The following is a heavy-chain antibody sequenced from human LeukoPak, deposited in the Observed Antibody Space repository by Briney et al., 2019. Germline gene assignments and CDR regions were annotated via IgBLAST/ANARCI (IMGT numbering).Heavy chain of an antibody. CDR1: EFTFSSHS. CDR2: ISRSGGSI. V-gene: IGHV3-21*01. CDR3: ARSLRVSAALDVFDI. J-gene: IGHJ3*02. Sequence: GGSLRLSCAASEFTFSSHSMNWVRQAPGKGLEWVSSISRSGGSIYYADSLKGRFTISRDNSKNSLYLQMNSLRAEDTAVYFCARSLRVSAALDVFDIWGQGTMVTVSS. D-gene: IGHD2-2*01.